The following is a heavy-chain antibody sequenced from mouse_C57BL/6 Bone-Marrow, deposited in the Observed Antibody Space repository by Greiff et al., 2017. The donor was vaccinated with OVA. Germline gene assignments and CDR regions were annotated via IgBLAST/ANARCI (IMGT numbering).Heavy chain of an antibody. V-gene: IGHV1-5*01. CDR2: IYPGNSDT. D-gene: IGHD2-5*01. Sequence: VQLKESGTVLARPGASVKMSCKTSGYTFTSYWMHWVKQRPGQGLEWIGAIYPGNSDTSYTQKFKGRANLTAVTSASNAYLELSILTNEDTAVYEGTGISESDYSNLQAWFAYWGQGTLVTVSA. CDR1: GYTFTSYW. J-gene: IGHJ3*01. CDR3: TGISESDYSNLQAWFAY.